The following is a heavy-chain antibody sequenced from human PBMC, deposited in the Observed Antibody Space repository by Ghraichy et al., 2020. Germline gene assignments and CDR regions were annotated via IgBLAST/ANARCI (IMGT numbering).Heavy chain of an antibody. D-gene: IGHD3-16*01. CDR3: AKTQGEWILYGPLDY. Sequence: GGSLRLSCAASGFTFSSYAMSWVRQAPGKGLEWVSAIRGSGGSTYYADSVKGRFTISRDNSKNTLYLQMNSLRAEDTAVYYCAKTQGEWILYGPLDYWGQGTLVTVSS. CDR1: GFTFSSYA. J-gene: IGHJ4*02. V-gene: IGHV3-23*01. CDR2: IRGSGGST.